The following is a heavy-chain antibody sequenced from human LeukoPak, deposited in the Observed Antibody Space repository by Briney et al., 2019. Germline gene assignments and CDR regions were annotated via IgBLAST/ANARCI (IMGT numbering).Heavy chain of an antibody. CDR1: GFTFSSYE. Sequence: GGSLRLSCAASGFTFSSYEMNWVREAPGKGLEWLSYISSSSSAIFYADSVKGRFTVSRDNSKNSLYLQMNSLRVEDTAIYYCAREEADCGGDCFLLWGQGTLVTLSS. D-gene: IGHD2-21*02. J-gene: IGHJ4*02. CDR2: ISSSSSAI. V-gene: IGHV3-48*03. CDR3: AREEADCGGDCFLL.